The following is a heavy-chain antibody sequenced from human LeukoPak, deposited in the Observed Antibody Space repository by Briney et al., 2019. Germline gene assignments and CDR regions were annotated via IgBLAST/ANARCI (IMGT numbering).Heavy chain of an antibody. D-gene: IGHD3-10*01. V-gene: IGHV3-30*18. Sequence: PGGSLRLSCAASGFTFSSYGMHWVRQAPGKGLEWVAVISYDGSNKYYADSVKGRFTISRDNSKNTLYLQMNSLRAEDRAVYYCAKDYGRLDYWGQGTLVTVSS. CDR2: ISYDGSNK. CDR3: AKDYGRLDY. CDR1: GFTFSSYG. J-gene: IGHJ4*02.